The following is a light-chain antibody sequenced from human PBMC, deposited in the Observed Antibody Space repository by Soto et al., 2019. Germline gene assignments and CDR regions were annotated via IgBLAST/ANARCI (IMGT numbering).Light chain of an antibody. J-gene: IGLJ1*01. CDR1: TSDVGAYNY. V-gene: IGLV2-14*01. CDR2: EVS. Sequence: QSVLTQPASVSGSPGQSITISCTGSTSDVGAYNYVSWYKHHPGPAPQLMIYEVSNRPSEVSNRFSGSKSGNTASLTISGLQADDEGDYYCSSKTSSSSPFVFGTGTKVTVL. CDR3: SSKTSSSSPFV.